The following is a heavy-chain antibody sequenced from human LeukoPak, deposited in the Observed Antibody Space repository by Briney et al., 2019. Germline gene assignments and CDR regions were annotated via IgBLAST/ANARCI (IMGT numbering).Heavy chain of an antibody. CDR1: GFTFSRFS. V-gene: IGHV3-48*04. CDR3: ARVPVDFWGGSDDYFYYMDV. Sequence: GGSLRLSCAGSGFTFSRFSMNWVRQAPGKGLEWISYITFSSDTIYYTDSVKGRFTTSRDNAKNSLYLQMSSLRAEDTAVYYCARVPVDFWGGSDDYFYYMDVWGKGTTVTVSS. CDR2: ITFSSDTI. J-gene: IGHJ6*03. D-gene: IGHD3-3*01.